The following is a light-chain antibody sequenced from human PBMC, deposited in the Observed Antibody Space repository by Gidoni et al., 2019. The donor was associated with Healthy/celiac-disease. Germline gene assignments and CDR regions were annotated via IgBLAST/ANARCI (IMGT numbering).Light chain of an antibody. Sequence: EIVLTQSPATLSLSPGERATLSCRASQSVSSYLAWYQHKPGQAPRLLIYDASNRATGIPARFSGSGSGTDFTLSISSLEPGDFAVYYCQQRSNWITFSQGTRLEIK. CDR1: QSVSSY. CDR3: QQRSNWIT. V-gene: IGKV3-11*01. J-gene: IGKJ5*01. CDR2: DAS.